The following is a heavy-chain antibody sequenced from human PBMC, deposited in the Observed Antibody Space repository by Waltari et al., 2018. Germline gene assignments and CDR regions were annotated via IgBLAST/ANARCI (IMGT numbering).Heavy chain of an antibody. V-gene: IGHV3-74*01. Sequence: EVRLVESGGGIVQPGASLSRSCSASGFTFSRFWMHWARQARGRGLVWLARIDSEGTSERYADSVKGRFTIARDNAKNTLYLQMKRLRVEDTAVYYCAKVAPRTYRSPVPGRDYYYGMDVWGQGTTVTVFS. CDR2: IDSEGTSE. J-gene: IGHJ6*02. CDR3: AKVAPRTYRSPVPGRDYYYGMDV. D-gene: IGHD6-13*01. CDR1: GFTFSRFW.